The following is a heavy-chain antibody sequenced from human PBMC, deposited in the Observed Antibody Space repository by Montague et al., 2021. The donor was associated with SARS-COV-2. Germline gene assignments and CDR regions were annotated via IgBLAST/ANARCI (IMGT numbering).Heavy chain of an antibody. J-gene: IGHJ4*02. CDR2: FFYSGSS. D-gene: IGHD6-19*01. CDR3: VAEWLAIYYFDF. CDR1: GXSISSSNYY. V-gene: IGHV4-39*01. Sequence: SETLSLTCTVAGXSISSSNYYWGWIRQPPGKGLEWIGSFFYSGSSFYNPSLKSRVTISVDTSKNQFSLRLSSVTAADTAVYYCVAEWLAIYYFDFWGQGTLVTVSS.